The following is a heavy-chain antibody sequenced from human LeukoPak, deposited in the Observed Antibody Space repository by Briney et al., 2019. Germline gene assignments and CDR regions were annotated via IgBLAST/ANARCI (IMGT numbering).Heavy chain of an antibody. V-gene: IGHV4-59*01. CDR2: IYYSGST. CDR1: GGSISSYY. J-gene: IGHJ4*02. D-gene: IGHD2-21*02. Sequence: SETLSLTCTASGGSISSYYWSWIRQPPGKGLEWIGYIYYSGSTNYNPSLKSRVTISVDTSKNQFSLKLSSVTAADTAVYYCASSAYCGGDCYPTIDYWGQGTLVTVSS. CDR3: ASSAYCGGDCYPTIDY.